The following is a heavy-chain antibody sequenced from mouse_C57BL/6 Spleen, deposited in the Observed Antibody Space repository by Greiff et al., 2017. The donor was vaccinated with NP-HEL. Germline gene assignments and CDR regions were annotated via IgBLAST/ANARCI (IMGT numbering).Heavy chain of an antibody. Sequence: QVQLQQPGAELVRPGSSVKLSCKASGYTFTSYWMHWVKQRPIQGLEWIGNIDPSDSETHYNQKFKDKATLTVDKSSSTAYMQRSSLTSEDSAVYYCARKKDSTYYFDYWGQGTTLTVSS. V-gene: IGHV1-52*01. CDR2: IDPSDSET. CDR3: ARKKDSTYYFDY. D-gene: IGHD5-1*01. CDR1: GYTFTSYW. J-gene: IGHJ2*01.